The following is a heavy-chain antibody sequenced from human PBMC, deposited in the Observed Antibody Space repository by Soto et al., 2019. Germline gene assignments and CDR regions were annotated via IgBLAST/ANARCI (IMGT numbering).Heavy chain of an antibody. J-gene: IGHJ4*02. CDR3: ARDPPETPSDY. V-gene: IGHV1-18*01. Sequence: QVQLVQSGADVKKPGASVRVSCKASGYTFTDYGITWVRQAPGQGLEWMGWISAKNGDTNPAQKFRGRVTLTTDTSTGTAYMDLRSLTPDDTAVYYCARDPPETPSDYWGQGTLVTVSS. CDR1: GYTFTDYG. CDR2: ISAKNGDT.